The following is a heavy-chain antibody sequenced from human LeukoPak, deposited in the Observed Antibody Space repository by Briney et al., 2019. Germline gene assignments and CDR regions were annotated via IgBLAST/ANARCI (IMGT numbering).Heavy chain of an antibody. V-gene: IGHV3-21*05. CDR2: ISSSSSHI. Sequence: GGSLRLSCAASGFTVSSNYMSWVRQPPGKGLEWVSYISSSSSHIYYADSVKGRFTISRDNAKNSLYLQMNSLRAEDTAVYYCARGRGLPGPLDYWGQGTLVTVSS. D-gene: IGHD3-10*01. J-gene: IGHJ4*02. CDR3: ARGRGLPGPLDY. CDR1: GFTVSSNY.